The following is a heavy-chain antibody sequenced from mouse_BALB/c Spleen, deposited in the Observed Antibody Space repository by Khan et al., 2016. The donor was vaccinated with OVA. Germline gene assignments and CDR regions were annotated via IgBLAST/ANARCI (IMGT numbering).Heavy chain of an antibody. CDR3: ARQPYYHYNIMDY. V-gene: IGHV2-6-1*01. D-gene: IGHD2-10*01. CDR2: IWNDGST. J-gene: IGHJ4*01. CDR1: GFSLTNYG. Sequence: VMLVESGPGLVAPSQSLSITCTISGFSLTNYGVHWVRQPPGKGLEWLVVIWNDGSTTYNSALKSRLTISKDHSKSQVFLKMNSLQTDDTAMDFCARQPYYHYNIMDYWGQGTSVTVSS.